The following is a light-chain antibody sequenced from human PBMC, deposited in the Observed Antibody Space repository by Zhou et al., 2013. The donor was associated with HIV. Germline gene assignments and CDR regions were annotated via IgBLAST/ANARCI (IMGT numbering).Light chain of an antibody. Sequence: DVQMTQSPSSVSASVGDRVTITCRASQDIKTWLAWYQQKPGKPPNLLIYGASSLHGGVPSRFSGRGSGTDFTLTISSLQPEDFATYYCQQSYSTPLTFGGGTKVEIK. CDR3: QQSYSTPLT. V-gene: IGKV1-12*01. J-gene: IGKJ4*01. CDR2: GAS. CDR1: QDIKTW.